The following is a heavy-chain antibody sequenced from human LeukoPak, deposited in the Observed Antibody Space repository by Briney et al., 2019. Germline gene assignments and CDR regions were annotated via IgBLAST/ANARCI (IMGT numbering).Heavy chain of an antibody. CDR1: GYIYTREA. D-gene: IGHD6-13*01. CDR3: ARVEAYSSSPLGY. V-gene: IGHV1-18*01. J-gene: IGHJ4*02. Sequence: ASVKVSCKAFGYIYTREAIGWVRQAPGQGLEWMGWISAYNGDTKYADKFQDRFTMTTDPDRDTAYMELRSLRSDDTAVYYCARVEAYSSSPLGYWGQGTLVTVSS. CDR2: ISAYNGDT.